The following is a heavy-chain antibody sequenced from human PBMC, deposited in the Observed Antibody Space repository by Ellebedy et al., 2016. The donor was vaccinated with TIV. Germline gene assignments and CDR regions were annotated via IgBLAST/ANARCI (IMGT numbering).Heavy chain of an antibody. D-gene: IGHD3-10*01. CDR1: GGSISRSSSY. Sequence: SETLSLTCTVSGGSISRSSSYWGWIRQPPGKGLEWIGSIYYTGSTFYNPSLKSRVTISVDTSKSHFSLRLTSVTAADTAVYYCARWFGELLYVRWFDPWGQGTLVTVSS. CDR2: IYYTGST. CDR3: ARWFGELLYVRWFDP. V-gene: IGHV4-39*01. J-gene: IGHJ5*02.